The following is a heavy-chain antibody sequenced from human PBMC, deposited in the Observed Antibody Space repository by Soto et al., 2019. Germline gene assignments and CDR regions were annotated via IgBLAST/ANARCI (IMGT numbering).Heavy chain of an antibody. CDR1: GGTFSSYA. CDR2: IIPIFGTA. CDR3: AGTLYCSGGSCYSNNWFDP. J-gene: IGHJ5*02. V-gene: IGHV1-69*06. D-gene: IGHD2-15*01. Sequence: SVKVSCKASGGTFSSYAISWVRQAPGQGLEWMGWIIPIFGTANYAQNSQGRVTITADKSTSTAYMELSSLRSEDTAVYYCAGTLYCSGGSCYSNNWFDPGGQGTLVTVSS.